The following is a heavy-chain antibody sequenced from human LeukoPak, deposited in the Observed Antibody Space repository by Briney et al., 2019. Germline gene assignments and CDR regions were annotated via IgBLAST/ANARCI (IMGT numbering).Heavy chain of an antibody. CDR3: ARHLAVYYYDSSGSALRWFDP. Sequence: PSETLSLTCTVSGGSISSSSYYWGWIRQPPGKGLEWIGSIYYSGSTYYNPSLKSRVTISVDTSKNQFSLKLSSVTAADTAVYYCARHLAVYYYDSSGSALRWFDPWGPGTLVTVSS. J-gene: IGHJ5*02. CDR2: IYYSGST. CDR1: GGSISSSSYY. V-gene: IGHV4-39*01. D-gene: IGHD3-22*01.